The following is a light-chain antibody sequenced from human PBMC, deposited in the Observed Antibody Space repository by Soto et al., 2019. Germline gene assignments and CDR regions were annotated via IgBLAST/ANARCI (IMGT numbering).Light chain of an antibody. CDR1: SSTVGLYNY. Sequence: QSVLTQPASVSGSPGQSITISCTGTSSTVGLYNYVSWYQQHPGNAPKLIICDVNNRPSGVSNRFSGSKSGNTASLTISGLQAEDEADYYCSSYTDTSTLVVFGGGTKLTVL. CDR3: SSYTDTSTLVV. J-gene: IGLJ3*02. CDR2: DVN. V-gene: IGLV2-14*03.